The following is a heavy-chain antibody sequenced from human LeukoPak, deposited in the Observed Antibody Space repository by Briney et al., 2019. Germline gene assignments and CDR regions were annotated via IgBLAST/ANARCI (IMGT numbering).Heavy chain of an antibody. J-gene: IGHJ4*02. Sequence: SETLSLTCAVYGGSFSSYYWGWIRRPPGKGLEWIGSIYYSGSTYYNPSLKSRVTISVDTSKNQFSLKLSSVTAADTAVYYCARDRGSYYFDYWGQGTLVTVSS. D-gene: IGHD3-10*01. CDR1: GGSFSSYY. CDR2: IYYSGST. CDR3: ARDRGSYYFDY. V-gene: IGHV4-39*07.